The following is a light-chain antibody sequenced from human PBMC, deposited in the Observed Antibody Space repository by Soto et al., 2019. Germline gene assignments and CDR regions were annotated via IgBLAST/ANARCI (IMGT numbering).Light chain of an antibody. CDR3: TSWTTSNTMI. J-gene: IGLJ2*01. CDR2: DVN. CDR1: SSDIGAYNF. V-gene: IGLV2-14*03. Sequence: QSALTQPASVSGSPGQSITISCTGTSSDIGAYNFVSWYQQHPGKAPKLMLYDVNIRPSGVSNRFSGSKSGNTASLTISGLHAEDEADYYCTSWTTSNTMIFGGGTKLTVL.